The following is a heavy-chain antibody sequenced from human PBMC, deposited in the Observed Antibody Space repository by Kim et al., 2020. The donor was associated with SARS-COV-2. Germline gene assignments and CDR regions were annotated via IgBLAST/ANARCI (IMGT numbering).Heavy chain of an antibody. CDR2: IRGSGIKT. J-gene: IGHJ4*02. Sequence: LSLTCAASGFTFINYAMGWVRQAPGKGREWVSGIRGSGIKTFYADYVKGRFTITRDNSQNTLYLQMKRVTAEDTAVYYCAREDYNDYQGGVFDYWGQGTLVTFSS. CDR1: GFTFINYA. V-gene: IGHV3-23*01. CDR3: AREDYNDYQGGVFDY. D-gene: IGHD4-17*01.